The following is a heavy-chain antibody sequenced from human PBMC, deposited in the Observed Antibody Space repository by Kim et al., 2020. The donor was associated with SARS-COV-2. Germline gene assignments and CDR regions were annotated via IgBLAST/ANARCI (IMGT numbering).Heavy chain of an antibody. Sequence: GGSLRLSCAASGFTFGDYAMHWVRQAPGKGLEWVSGISWNSGSIGYADPVKGRFTISRDNAKNSLYLQMNSLRAEDTALYYCAKGNDYGDYFALDAFDIWGQGTMCTVSS. V-gene: IGHV3-9*01. D-gene: IGHD4-17*01. CDR3: AKGNDYGDYFALDAFDI. J-gene: IGHJ3*02. CDR1: GFTFGDYA. CDR2: ISWNSGSI.